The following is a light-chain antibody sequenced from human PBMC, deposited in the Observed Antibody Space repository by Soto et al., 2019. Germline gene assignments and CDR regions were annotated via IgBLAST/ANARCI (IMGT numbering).Light chain of an antibody. Sequence: EIVLTQSPATLSLSPGERAILSCRASQSVGSYLAWYQQKPGQAPRLLIYDASDRATGIPSRFSGSGSGTDFTLTISSLEPEDFAVYYCQQRTNWPPGWTFGQGTEVALK. CDR3: QQRTNWPPGWT. V-gene: IGKV3-11*01. J-gene: IGKJ1*01. CDR1: QSVGSY. CDR2: DAS.